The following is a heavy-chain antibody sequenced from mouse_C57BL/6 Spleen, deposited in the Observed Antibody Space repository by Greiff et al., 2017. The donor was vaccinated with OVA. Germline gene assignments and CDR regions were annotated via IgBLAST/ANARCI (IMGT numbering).Heavy chain of an antibody. V-gene: IGHV1-9*01. Sequence: VMLVESGAELMKPGASVTLSCKATGYTFTGYWIEWVKQRPGHGLEWIGEFLPGSGSTNYNEQFKGKATFTAATSSNSAYMQLSCLTNEDSAIYYCAGRGVYDEFAYWGPGTLVTVSA. CDR1: GYTFTGYW. J-gene: IGHJ3*01. CDR3: AGRGVYDEFAY. CDR2: FLPGSGST. D-gene: IGHD2-12*01.